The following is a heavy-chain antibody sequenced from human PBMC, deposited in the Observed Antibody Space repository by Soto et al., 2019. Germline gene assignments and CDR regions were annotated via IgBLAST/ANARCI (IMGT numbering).Heavy chain of an antibody. V-gene: IGHV1-18*01. J-gene: IGHJ4*02. CDR3: ARRSLDNYDFWSGTRVGFDY. D-gene: IGHD3-3*01. CDR2: ISAYNGNT. CDR1: GYTFTSYG. Sequence: QVQLVQSGAEVKKPGASVKVSCKASGYTFTSYGISWVRQAPGQGLEWMGWISAYNGNTNYAQKLQGRVTMTTDTSTSTAYMELRSXXXXXTAVYYCARRSLDNYDFWSGTRVGFDYWGQGTLVTVSS.